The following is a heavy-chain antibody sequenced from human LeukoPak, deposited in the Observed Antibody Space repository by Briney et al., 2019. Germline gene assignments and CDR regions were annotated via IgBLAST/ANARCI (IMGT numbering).Heavy chain of an antibody. CDR3: ACATWRSRAGTWVFDY. V-gene: IGHV5-51*01. J-gene: IGHJ4*02. Sequence: GESLKISCKGSGYSFTSYWIGWVRQMPGKGLEWMGIIYPGDSDTRYSPSFQGQVTISADKSVSTAYLQWSSLKASDTAMYYCACATWRSRAGTWVFDYWGQGTLVTVSS. CDR1: GYSFTSYW. CDR2: IYPGDSDT. D-gene: IGHD6-13*01.